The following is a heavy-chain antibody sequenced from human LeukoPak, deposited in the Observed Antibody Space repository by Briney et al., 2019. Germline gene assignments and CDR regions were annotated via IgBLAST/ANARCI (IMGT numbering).Heavy chain of an antibody. CDR3: ARVEGLGYCSGGSCYSSLSLDY. D-gene: IGHD2-15*01. CDR2: IYYSGST. V-gene: IGHV4-39*07. CDR1: GGSISSSYSY. J-gene: IGHJ4*02. Sequence: SETLSLTCTVSGGSISSSYSYWGWIRQPPGKGLEWIGNIYYSGSTYYSPSLTSRVTVSVDTSENQFSLKLSSVTAADTAVYYCARVEGLGYCSGGSCYSSLSLDYWGQGTLVTVSS.